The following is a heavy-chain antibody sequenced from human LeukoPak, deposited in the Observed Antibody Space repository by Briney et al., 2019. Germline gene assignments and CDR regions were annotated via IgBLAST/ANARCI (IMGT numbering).Heavy chain of an antibody. J-gene: IGHJ4*02. CDR2: IYSGDTT. V-gene: IGHV3-66*01. D-gene: IGHD3-10*01. CDR3: ASILRSSSGYYFDY. Sequence: GGSLRLSCAASGFTVSTNYMSWVRQAPGKGLEWVSVIYSGDTTFYADSVRGKFTISRDNSKNTLYLQMNSLRAEDTAVYYCASILRSSSGYYFDYWGQGPLVTVSS. CDR1: GFTVSTNY.